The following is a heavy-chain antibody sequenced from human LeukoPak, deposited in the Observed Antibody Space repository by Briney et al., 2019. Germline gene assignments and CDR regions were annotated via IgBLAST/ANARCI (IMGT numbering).Heavy chain of an antibody. V-gene: IGHV3-30*18. J-gene: IGHJ4*02. CDR1: GFTFSNYG. CDR2: VSYDRITK. CDR3: AKRKDGSGFTDY. D-gene: IGHD3-10*01. Sequence: GGSLRPSCVASGFTFSNYGMLWVRQAPGKGLEWVAVVSYDRITKYYADSVKGRFSISRDNSKNTLSLEMNSLRPEDTAVYYCAKRKDGSGFTDYWGQGTLVTVSS.